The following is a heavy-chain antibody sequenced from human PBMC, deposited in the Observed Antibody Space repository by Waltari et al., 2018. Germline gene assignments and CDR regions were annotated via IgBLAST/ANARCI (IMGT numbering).Heavy chain of an antibody. D-gene: IGHD3-10*01. CDR3: ARLPYNNIYFYYYMDV. J-gene: IGHJ6*03. CDR2: IYATGST. Sequence: VQLQESGPGLMKPSETLSLTCTVSGGSISTYYWSWIRQPAGKGLEWIGRIYATGSTNYNPPLKSRVTMSVDTSKNQFSLKLSSVTAADTAVYYCARLPYNNIYFYYYMDVWGKGTTVTVSS. V-gene: IGHV4-4*07. CDR1: GGSISTYY.